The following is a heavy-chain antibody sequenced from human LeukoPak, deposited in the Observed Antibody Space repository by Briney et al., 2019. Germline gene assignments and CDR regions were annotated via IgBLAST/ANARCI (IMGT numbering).Heavy chain of an antibody. D-gene: IGHD2-8*01. J-gene: IGHJ4*02. CDR1: GGPISDYY. CDR2: IHNNGYT. Sequence: SETLSLTCTVSGGPISDYYWSWIRQPPGKGLDWIAYIHNNGYTNYNPPLKSRVTISLDTSKNQFSLKLTSATAADTAVYYCARHTVSRAGGDFDYWGQGTLVTVSS. CDR3: ARHTVSRAGGDFDY. V-gene: IGHV4-59*08.